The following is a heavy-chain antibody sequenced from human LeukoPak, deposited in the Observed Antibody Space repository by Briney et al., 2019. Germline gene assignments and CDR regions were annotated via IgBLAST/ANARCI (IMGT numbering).Heavy chain of an antibody. Sequence: GGSLRLSCAAPGFTFSSYAMHWVRQAPGKGLEWVAVISYDGSNKYYADSVKGRFTISGDNSKNTLYLQMNSLRAEDTAVYYCARVYNYYDSSGPIDYWGQGTLVTVSS. J-gene: IGHJ4*02. CDR2: ISYDGSNK. V-gene: IGHV3-30*04. D-gene: IGHD3-22*01. CDR3: ARVYNYYDSSGPIDY. CDR1: GFTFSSYA.